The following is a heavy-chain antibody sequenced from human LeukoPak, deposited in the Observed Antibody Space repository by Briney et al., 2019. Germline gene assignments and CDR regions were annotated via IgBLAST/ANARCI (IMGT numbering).Heavy chain of an antibody. CDR1: GFTFSSYG. CDR2: IWYDGGDK. V-gene: IGHV3-33*06. D-gene: IGHD4-11*01. J-gene: IGHJ4*02. Sequence: GGSLRLSCAASGFTFSSYGMHWVRQAPGKGLEWVAVIWYDGGDKYYADSVKGRFTISRDNSKNTLYLQMNSLRAQDTAVYYCAKATTVTTPLVDYWGQGTLVTVSS. CDR3: AKATTVTTPLVDY.